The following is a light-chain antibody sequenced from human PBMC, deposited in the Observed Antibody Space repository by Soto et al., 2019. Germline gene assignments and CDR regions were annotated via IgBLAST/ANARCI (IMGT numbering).Light chain of an antibody. J-gene: IGKJ2*01. Sequence: DIQMTQSPSSLSASVGDRVTITCQSSQGIYKDLNWYQQKPGKPPKLLIYATSNLGTGVPSRFSGSTSETDFTFTISTLQPEDIATYFCKQYYSLPYTFGQGTKLEI. V-gene: IGKV1-33*01. CDR1: QGIYKD. CDR3: KQYYSLPYT. CDR2: ATS.